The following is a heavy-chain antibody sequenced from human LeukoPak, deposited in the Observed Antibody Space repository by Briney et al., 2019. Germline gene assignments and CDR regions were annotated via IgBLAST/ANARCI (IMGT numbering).Heavy chain of an antibody. V-gene: IGHV3-30*18. Sequence: PGRSLRLSCAASGFTFSSYGMHWVRQAPGKGLEWVAVISYDGSNKYYADSVKGRFTISRDNSKNTLYLQMNSLRAEDTAVYYYAKGRDDYYDSSDYWGQGTLVTVSS. CDR1: GFTFSSYG. J-gene: IGHJ4*02. D-gene: IGHD3-22*01. CDR2: ISYDGSNK. CDR3: AKGRDDYYDSSDY.